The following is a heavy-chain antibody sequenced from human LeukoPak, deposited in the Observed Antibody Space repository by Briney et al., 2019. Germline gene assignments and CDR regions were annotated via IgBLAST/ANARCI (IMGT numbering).Heavy chain of an antibody. CDR2: IYYSGST. J-gene: IGHJ4*02. D-gene: IGHD1-26*01. CDR1: GGSVSSGTYY. Sequence: SETLSLTCTVSGGSVSSGTYYWSWIRQPPGKGLEWIGYIYYSGSTKYNPSLKSRVTISVDTSKNQFSLKLRSVTAADTAVYYCARLVGATAFDYWGQGTLVTVSS. V-gene: IGHV4-61*01. CDR3: ARLVGATAFDY.